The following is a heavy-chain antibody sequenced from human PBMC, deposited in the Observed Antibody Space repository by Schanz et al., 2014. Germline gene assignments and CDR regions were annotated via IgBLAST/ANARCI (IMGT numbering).Heavy chain of an antibody. CDR3: ARGGYGSGSYREFDY. J-gene: IGHJ4*02. V-gene: IGHV4-4*02. CDR1: GGSISSSDW. CDR2: IYHSGST. D-gene: IGHD3-10*01. Sequence: QVQLQESGPGLVKPSGTLSLTCAVSGGSISSSDWWSWVRQPPGKGLEWIGEIYHSGSTNYNPSLKSRVTISVDTSKSQFSLKLSSVTAADTAVYYCARGGYGSGSYREFDYWGQGTLVTVSS.